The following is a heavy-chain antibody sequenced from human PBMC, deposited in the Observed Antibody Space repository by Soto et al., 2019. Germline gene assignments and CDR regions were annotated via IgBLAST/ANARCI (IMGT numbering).Heavy chain of an antibody. J-gene: IGHJ6*02. Sequence: SETLSLTCTVSGGSISSGGYYWGWIRQPPGKGLEWIGSIYYSGSTYYNPSLKSRITISVDTSKNQFSLKLSSVTAADTAVYYCAGLSYCISTSCYAGDYYYYYGMDVWGQGTTVTAP. V-gene: IGHV4-39*01. D-gene: IGHD2-2*01. CDR2: IYYSGST. CDR1: GGSISSGGYY. CDR3: AGLSYCISTSCYAGDYYYYYGMDV.